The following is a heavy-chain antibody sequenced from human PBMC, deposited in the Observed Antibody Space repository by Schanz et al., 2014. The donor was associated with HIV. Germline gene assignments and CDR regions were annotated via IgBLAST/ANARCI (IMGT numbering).Heavy chain of an antibody. CDR2: ISGSGGST. CDR3: ARDVAGCSGTSCYSDAFDI. CDR1: GFTFSSYA. Sequence: EVQLLESGGGLIQPGGSLRLSCAVSGFTFSSYAMSWVRQAPGKGLEWVSGISGSGGSTYYADSVKGRFTISRDNSKNTLFLQMNSLRAEDTAVYFCARDVAGCSGTSCYSDAFDIWGQGTLVTVSS. D-gene: IGHD2-2*01. V-gene: IGHV3-23*01. J-gene: IGHJ3*02.